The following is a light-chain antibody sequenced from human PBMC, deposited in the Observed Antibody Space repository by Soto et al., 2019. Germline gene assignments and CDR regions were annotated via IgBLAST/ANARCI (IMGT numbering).Light chain of an antibody. CDR3: MQALETLIYC. J-gene: IGKJ3*01. Sequence: IVMTQSPLSLTVTPGEPASISCNSSQSLLHSTGYNYLEWYLEKPGQSPQLPVYLGSTRASGVTGRFSGNGSGTHFTLQISRDEAVDVGVYYCMQALETLIYCFGPGTKVEIK. V-gene: IGKV2-28*01. CDR1: QSLLHSTGYNY. CDR2: LGS.